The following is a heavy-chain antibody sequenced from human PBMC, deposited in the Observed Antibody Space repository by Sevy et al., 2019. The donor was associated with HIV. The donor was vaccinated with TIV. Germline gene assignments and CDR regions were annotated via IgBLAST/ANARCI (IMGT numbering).Heavy chain of an antibody. V-gene: IGHV3-30*18. CDR2: LALQGSNK. D-gene: IGHD3-10*01. Sequence: GSLRLSCAVSGTNFGAFAMHWVRQAPGTGLEWVAALALQGSNKYYADSLRGRFTVSRDNSKDKLYLQMNSLRAEDTATSYCAKDVVGGTYYIENYFYGLDVWGRGTTVTVSS. CDR3: AKDVVGGTYYIENYFYGLDV. CDR1: GTNFGAFA. J-gene: IGHJ6*02.